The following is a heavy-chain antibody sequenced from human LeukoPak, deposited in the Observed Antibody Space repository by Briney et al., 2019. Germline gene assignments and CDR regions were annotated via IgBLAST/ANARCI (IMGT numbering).Heavy chain of an antibody. Sequence: PGGSLRLSCAASGFTFTNAWMTWVRQAPGKGLEWVGRIKSKGDRETTDHAAPVKGRFFMSRDDSRATVFLQMYSLNADDTAVYYCATDLGLTMIRGVIVQWGLGALVTVSS. CDR3: ATDLGLTMIRGVIVQ. J-gene: IGHJ4*02. D-gene: IGHD3-10*01. V-gene: IGHV3-15*01. CDR2: IKSKGDRETT. CDR1: GFTFTNAW.